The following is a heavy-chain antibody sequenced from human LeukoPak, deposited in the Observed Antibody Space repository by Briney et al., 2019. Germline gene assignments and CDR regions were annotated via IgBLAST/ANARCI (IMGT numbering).Heavy chain of an antibody. V-gene: IGHV3-66*02. Sequence: GSLSLSCAASGFTVSSNYMSWVRQAPGKGLEWVSVIYSGGSTYYADSVKGRFTISRDNSKNTLYLQMNSLRAEDTAVYYCATTRGGYSLMDYYYMDVWGKGTTVTVSS. CDR1: GFTVSSNY. CDR3: ATTRGGYSLMDYYYMDV. CDR2: IYSGGST. J-gene: IGHJ6*03. D-gene: IGHD5-18*01.